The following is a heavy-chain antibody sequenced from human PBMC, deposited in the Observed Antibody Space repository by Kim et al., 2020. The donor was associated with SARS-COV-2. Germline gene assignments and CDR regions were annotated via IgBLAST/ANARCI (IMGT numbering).Heavy chain of an antibody. Sequence: GGSLRLSCAASGFTFSECWLHWVRQAPGKGLVWVSRIIPDGRSTSYADSVKGRFTISRDNAKNTLYLQMNSLRAEDTAVYYFASGLTPGQHWGQGTLVT. D-gene: IGHD2-15*01. CDR2: IIPDGRST. V-gene: IGHV3-74*01. J-gene: IGHJ1*01. CDR3: ASGLTPGQH. CDR1: GFTFSECW.